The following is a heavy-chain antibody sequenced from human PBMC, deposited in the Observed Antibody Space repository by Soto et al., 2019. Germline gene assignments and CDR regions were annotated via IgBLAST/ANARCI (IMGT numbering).Heavy chain of an antibody. Sequence: GASVKVSCKSSGYAFTGYYIHWVRQAPGQGLERMGWINPNSGDTNYAQKFQGRVTMTRDTSFSTAYMELSSLRSDDTAVYYCATRYSHVHFWGQGTLATVYS. D-gene: IGHD5-18*01. CDR1: GYAFTGYY. J-gene: IGHJ4*02. V-gene: IGHV1-2*02. CDR3: ATRYSHVHF. CDR2: INPNSGDT.